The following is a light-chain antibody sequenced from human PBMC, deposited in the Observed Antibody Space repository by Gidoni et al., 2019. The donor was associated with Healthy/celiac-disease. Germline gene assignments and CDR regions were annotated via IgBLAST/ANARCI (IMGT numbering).Light chain of an antibody. CDR1: SSYVGGYNY. CDR3: CSYAGSYVV. Sequence: QSALTLPRSVSESPGQSVPISFTGTSSYVGGYNYVSWYQQHPGKAPKLRIYDVSKRPSGVPFGFSGPKSVNTPSMTISVLQAEDEADYYCCSYAGSYVVFGGGTKLTVL. CDR2: DVS. V-gene: IGLV2-11*01. J-gene: IGLJ2*01.